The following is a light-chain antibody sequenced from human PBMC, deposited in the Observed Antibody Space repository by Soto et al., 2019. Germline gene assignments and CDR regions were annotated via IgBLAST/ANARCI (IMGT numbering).Light chain of an antibody. CDR2: DVS. J-gene: IGKJ1*01. V-gene: IGKV1-39*01. Sequence: DIQLTQSPSSLSASVGDKVTITCRASQSIRSYLNWVQQKPGEAPKLLIYDVSSLETGVPSRFSGSGSGTEFSLTIRGLQPDDFATYYCQQYDYSRTFGQGTKVDIK. CDR1: QSIRSY. CDR3: QQYDYSRT.